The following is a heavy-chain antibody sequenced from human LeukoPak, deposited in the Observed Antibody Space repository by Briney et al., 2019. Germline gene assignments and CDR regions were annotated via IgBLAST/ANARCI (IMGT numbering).Heavy chain of an antibody. Sequence: PGGSLRLSCAASGFISSSYWMSWVRQAPGKGLEWVANVKQDGSERYYGDSVKDRFTISRDNAKNSLYLQMSSLRAEDTAIYYCARDVPLMGASKTRYFDYWGQGTLVTVSS. D-gene: IGHD1-26*01. CDR3: ARDVPLMGASKTRYFDY. CDR2: VKQDGSER. J-gene: IGHJ4*02. CDR1: GFISSSYW. V-gene: IGHV3-7*01.